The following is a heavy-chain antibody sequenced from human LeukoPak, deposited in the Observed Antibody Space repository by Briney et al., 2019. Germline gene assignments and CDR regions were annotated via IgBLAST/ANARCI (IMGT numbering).Heavy chain of an antibody. CDR1: GYTFTGYY. J-gene: IGHJ5*02. V-gene: IGHV1-2*02. CDR3: AREPETYCSSTSCYTGWFDP. Sequence: ASVKVSCKASGYTFTGYYMHWVRQAPGQGLEWMGWINPNSGGTNYAQKFQGRVTLTRDTSIRTAYMEVSSLTSDDTAVYYCAREPETYCSSTSCYTGWFDPWGQGTLVTVSS. CDR2: INPNSGGT. D-gene: IGHD2-2*02.